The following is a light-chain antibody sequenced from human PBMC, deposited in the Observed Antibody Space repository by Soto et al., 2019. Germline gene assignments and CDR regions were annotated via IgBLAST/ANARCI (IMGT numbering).Light chain of an antibody. CDR2: GAS. V-gene: IGKV3-15*01. Sequence: EIVMTQSPATLSVSPGERATLSCRASQSVSSNLAWYQQKPVQAPRLLIYGASTRATGIPARFSGSGSGTEFTLTISRLQSEDFAVYYCQQYNNWPPWTFGQGTKVDIK. CDR3: QQYNNWPPWT. J-gene: IGKJ1*01. CDR1: QSVSSN.